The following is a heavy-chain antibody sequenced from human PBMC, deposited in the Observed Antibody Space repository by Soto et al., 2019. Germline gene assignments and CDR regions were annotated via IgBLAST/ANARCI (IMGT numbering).Heavy chain of an antibody. Sequence: GGSHRLSSTASGFNFGNYWMNWVRQAPGKGLEWVGNIKEDGSKQGYVDSVRGRFTNSRDNAKNSLYLQINSLRAEDTAVYYCARGTRNPGLDNWGQGTLVTVSS. CDR3: ARGTRNPGLDN. D-gene: IGHD1-7*01. CDR2: IKEDGSKQ. V-gene: IGHV3-7*03. J-gene: IGHJ4*02. CDR1: GFNFGNYW.